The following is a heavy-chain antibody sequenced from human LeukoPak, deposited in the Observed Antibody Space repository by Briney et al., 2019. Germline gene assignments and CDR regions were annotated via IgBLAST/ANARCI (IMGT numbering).Heavy chain of an antibody. CDR1: GFTFSSYW. CDR3: AKDIGAVAGTSDY. CDR2: ISWNSGSI. J-gene: IGHJ4*02. V-gene: IGHV3-9*01. Sequence: GGSLRLSCAASGFTFSSYWMSWVRQAPGKGLEWDSGISWNSGSIGYADSVKGRFTISRDNAKNSLYLQMNSLRAEDTALYYCAKDIGAVAGTSDYWGQGTLVTVSS. D-gene: IGHD6-19*01.